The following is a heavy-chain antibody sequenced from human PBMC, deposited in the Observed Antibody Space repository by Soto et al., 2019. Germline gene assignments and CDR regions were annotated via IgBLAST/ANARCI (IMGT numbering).Heavy chain of an antibody. Sequence: EVQLVESGGGLVKPGGSLRLSCAASGFTLNGYSMNWFRQAPGKGLEWVSSISSSSTYIYYADSVKGRFTISRDNAKNSLFLQMNSLRAEDTAVYYFGRGIAVEDYWGQGTLVTVSS. D-gene: IGHD6-19*01. V-gene: IGHV3-21*01. CDR2: ISSSSTYI. CDR3: GRGIAVEDY. CDR1: GFTLNGYS. J-gene: IGHJ4*02.